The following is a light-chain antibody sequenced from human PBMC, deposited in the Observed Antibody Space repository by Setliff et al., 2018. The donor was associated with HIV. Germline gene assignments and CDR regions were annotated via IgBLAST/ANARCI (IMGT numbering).Light chain of an antibody. CDR3: SSYTSTSTLFV. CDR2: DVF. Sequence: QSVLTQPASVSGSPGQSITASCTGTGGDIGGYNYVSWFQQHPGKAPKLVIYDVFYRPSGVSPRFSGTKSGNTASLTISGLQAEDEADYYCSSYTSTSTLFVFGTGTKVTVL. CDR1: GGDIGGYNY. J-gene: IGLJ1*01. V-gene: IGLV2-14*03.